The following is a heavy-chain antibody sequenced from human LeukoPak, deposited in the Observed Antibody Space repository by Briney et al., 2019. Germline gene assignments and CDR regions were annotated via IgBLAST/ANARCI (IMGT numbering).Heavy chain of an antibody. CDR1: GFTFSSYW. J-gene: IGHJ4*02. CDR3: ARHYDSTAYSLDY. CDR2: IKQDGSQK. D-gene: IGHD3-22*01. V-gene: IGHV3-7*01. Sequence: GGSLRLSCAASGFTFSSYWMTWVRQAPGKGLEWVANIKQDGSQKFYLDSVKGRFTISRDNAKESLFLQMNSLRAEDTAVYYCARHYDSTAYSLDYWAQGTLVTVSS.